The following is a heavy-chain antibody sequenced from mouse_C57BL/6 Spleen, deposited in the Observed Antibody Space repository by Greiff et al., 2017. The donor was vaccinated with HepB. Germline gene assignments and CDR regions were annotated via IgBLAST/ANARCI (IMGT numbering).Heavy chain of an antibody. V-gene: IGHV5-4*03. CDR2: ISDGGSYT. D-gene: IGHD2-5*01. Sequence: EVKVVESGGGLVKPGGSLKLSCAASGFTFSSYAMSWVRQTPEKRLEWVATISDGGSYTYYPDNVKGRFTISRDNAKNNLYLQMSHLKAEDTAMYYCARGHSNYDFDDWGQGTTLTVSS. J-gene: IGHJ2*01. CDR3: ARGHSNYDFDD. CDR1: GFTFSSYA.